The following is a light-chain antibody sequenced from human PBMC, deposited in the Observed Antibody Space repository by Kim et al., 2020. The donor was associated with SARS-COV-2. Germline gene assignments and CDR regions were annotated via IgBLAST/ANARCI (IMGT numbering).Light chain of an antibody. CDR1: QSVSSN. CDR3: QQFNNWPRT. CDR2: GAS. J-gene: IGKJ1*01. Sequence: EIVMTQSPATLSVSPGERATLSCRASQSVSSNLVWYQQKPGQAPRLLIYGASTRATGIPARFSGSGSGTEFTLTISSLQSEDFAVYYCQQFNNWPRTFGQGTKVVIK. V-gene: IGKV3-15*01.